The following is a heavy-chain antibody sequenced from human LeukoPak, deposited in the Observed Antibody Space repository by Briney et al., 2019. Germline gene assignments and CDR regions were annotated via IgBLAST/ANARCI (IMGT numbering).Heavy chain of an antibody. D-gene: IGHD3-22*01. V-gene: IGHV4-30-2*01. CDR2: IYHSGST. CDR3: ARGNYYDSSGYPYFDY. Sequence: PSQTLSLTCAVSGGSISSGGYSWSWIRQPPGKGLEWIGYIYHSGSTYYNPSLKSRVTISVDRSKNQFSLKLSSVTAADTAVYYCARGNYYDSSGYPYFDYWGQGTLVTVSS. CDR1: GGSISSGGYS. J-gene: IGHJ4*02.